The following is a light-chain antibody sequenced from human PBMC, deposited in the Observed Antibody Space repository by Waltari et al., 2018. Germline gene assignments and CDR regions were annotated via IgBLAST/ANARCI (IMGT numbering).Light chain of an antibody. CDR2: STS. J-gene: IGKJ4*01. CDR1: LGINNY. V-gene: IGKV1-33*01. Sequence: DIQMTQSPSSLPAAVGDRVTITCRASLGINNYLSWYQQKPGKAPKRLIYSTSNLESGVPSRFSGSGSGTDYTLTISDLQPEDFSRYYCQQYDHFPLTFGGGTTVEIK. CDR3: QQYDHFPLT.